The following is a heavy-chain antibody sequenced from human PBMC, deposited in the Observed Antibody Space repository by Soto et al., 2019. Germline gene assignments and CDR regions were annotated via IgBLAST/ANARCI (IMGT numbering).Heavy chain of an antibody. V-gene: IGHV2-5*02. CDR2: LYLDDAT. CDR3: APRTTAAWGPDY. D-gene: IGHD4-17*01. Sequence: QITLKESGPTLVKPRQTLTLTCTVSGFSLSTSGVAVGWIRQPPGKALEWFALLYLDDATRYSPFLKTRVTATDDGPKKQGVHKMNNLEPADTSTFYRAPRTTAAWGPDYWGQGTLVTVSS. J-gene: IGHJ4*02. CDR1: GFSLSTSGVA.